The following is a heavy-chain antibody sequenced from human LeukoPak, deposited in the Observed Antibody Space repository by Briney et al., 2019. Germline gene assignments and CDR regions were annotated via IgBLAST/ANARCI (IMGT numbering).Heavy chain of an antibody. Sequence: HAGGSLRLSCAASGFTFSSYAMSWVRQAPGKGLEWVSAISGSGGSTYYADSVKGRFTISRDNSKNTLYLQMNSLRAEDTAVYYCAKPGTHYYDSSGYFYWGQGTLVTVSS. CDR2: ISGSGGST. D-gene: IGHD3-22*01. J-gene: IGHJ4*02. V-gene: IGHV3-23*01. CDR3: AKPGTHYYDSSGYFY. CDR1: GFTFSSYA.